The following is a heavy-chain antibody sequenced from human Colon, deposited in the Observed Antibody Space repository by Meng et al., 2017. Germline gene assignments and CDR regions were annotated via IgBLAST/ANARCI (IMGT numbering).Heavy chain of an antibody. CDR3: ARDVRFSRVGLDV. J-gene: IGHJ6*02. D-gene: IGHD3-10*02. V-gene: IGHV3-11*01. Sequence: GESLKISYAASGFTFSDYFMSWVRQAPGKGLEWIAYISGHSNTIYYADSVRGRVSISRDNAKNSMYLQMYSLGAEDTAVYYCARDVRFSRVGLDVWGQGTTVTVSS. CDR2: ISGHSNTI. CDR1: GFTFSDYF.